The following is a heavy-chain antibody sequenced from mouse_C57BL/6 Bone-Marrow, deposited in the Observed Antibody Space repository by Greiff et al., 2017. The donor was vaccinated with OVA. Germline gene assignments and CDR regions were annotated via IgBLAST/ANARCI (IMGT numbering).Heavy chain of an antibody. CDR1: GFTFSSYG. Sequence: EVMLVESGGDLVKPGGSLKLSCAASGFTFSSYGMSWVRQTPVQRLEWVATISSGGSYTYYPDSVKGRFPISGDNAKNTLYLQMSSLKSEDTAMYYCARQRTRAMDYWGQGTSVTVSA. V-gene: IGHV5-6*01. CDR3: ARQRTRAMDY. CDR2: ISSGGSYT. J-gene: IGHJ4*01.